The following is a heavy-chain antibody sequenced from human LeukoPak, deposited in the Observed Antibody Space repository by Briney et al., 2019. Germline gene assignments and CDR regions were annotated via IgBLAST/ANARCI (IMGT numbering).Heavy chain of an antibody. CDR2: ISSSGSTK. CDR1: GCTFSSYE. D-gene: IGHD3-10*02. J-gene: IGHJ6*04. CDR3: AEHGITMIGGV. Sequence: GGSVRLSCVASGCTFSSYEMNWVRQAPGKGLEWVSYISSSGSTKYYADPVNGPFTNSRDNAKHSLYLQRNSLRAEDTAVYYCAEHGITMIGGVWGKGTTVTISS. V-gene: IGHV3-48*03.